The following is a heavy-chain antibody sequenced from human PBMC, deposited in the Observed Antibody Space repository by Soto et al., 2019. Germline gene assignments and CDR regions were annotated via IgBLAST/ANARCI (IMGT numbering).Heavy chain of an antibody. Sequence: LSLPCTVSGGSLSSYYWIWIRQPPGKGLEWIGYIYYSGSTNYNPSLKSRVTISVDTSKNQFSLKLSSVTAADTAVYYCARDTITICGVDYYGMDVWGQGTTVTVSS. CDR2: IYYSGST. V-gene: IGHV4-59*01. D-gene: IGHD3-3*01. CDR1: GGSLSSYY. CDR3: ARDTITICGVDYYGMDV. J-gene: IGHJ6*02.